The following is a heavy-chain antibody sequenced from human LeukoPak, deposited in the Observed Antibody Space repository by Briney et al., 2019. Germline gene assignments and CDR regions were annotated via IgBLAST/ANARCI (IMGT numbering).Heavy chain of an antibody. CDR1: GFTFSSYS. CDR3: ARDGYYYDSSGYYYGY. D-gene: IGHD3-22*01. Sequence: GGSLRLSCAASGFTFSSYSMNWVRQAPGKGLEWVSSISSSSSYIYYADSVKGRFTISIDNAKNSLYLQMNSLRAEDTAVYYCARDGYYYDSSGYYYGYWGQGTLVTVSS. CDR2: ISSSSSYI. V-gene: IGHV3-21*01. J-gene: IGHJ4*02.